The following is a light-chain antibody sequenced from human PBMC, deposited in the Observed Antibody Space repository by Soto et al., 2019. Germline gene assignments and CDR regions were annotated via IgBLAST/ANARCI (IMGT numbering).Light chain of an antibody. CDR3: QQYNNWPLT. Sequence: EIVMTQSPATLSVSPGERATLSCRASQSVSSNLAWYQQKPGQAPRLLIYGASTRATGIPARFSGSGSVTEFTLTISILQSEDVAVYYCQQYNNWPLTFGGRTKVEIK. V-gene: IGKV3-15*01. CDR1: QSVSSN. J-gene: IGKJ4*01. CDR2: GAS.